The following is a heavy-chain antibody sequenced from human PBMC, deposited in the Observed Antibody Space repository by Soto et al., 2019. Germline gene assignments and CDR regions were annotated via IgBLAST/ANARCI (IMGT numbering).Heavy chain of an antibody. Sequence: ASVKVSCKASGYKFTDYYVHWVRQAPGQGLEYMGWISPNSGATESPQNFQGRVTLTSGMSITTAYMELSSLRSDDAAIYYCARGSSASGTKLPNDPWGQGTLVTVSS. V-gene: IGHV1-2*02. J-gene: IGHJ5*02. CDR2: ISPNSGAT. CDR1: GYKFTDYY. D-gene: IGHD3-10*01. CDR3: ARGSSASGTKLPNDP.